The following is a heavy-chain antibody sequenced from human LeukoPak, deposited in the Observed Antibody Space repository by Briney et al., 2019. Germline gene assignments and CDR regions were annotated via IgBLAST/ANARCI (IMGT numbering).Heavy chain of an antibody. CDR2: INPNSGGT. V-gene: IGHV1-8*01. Sequence: ASVKVSCKASGYTFTSYDINWVRQATGQGLEWMGWINPNSGGTNYAQKFRGRVTVTADESTSTAYMEPSSLRSEDTAVYYCARGRTNVDYWGQGTLVTVSS. J-gene: IGHJ4*02. CDR3: ARGRTNVDY. CDR1: GYTFTSYD. D-gene: IGHD2-8*01.